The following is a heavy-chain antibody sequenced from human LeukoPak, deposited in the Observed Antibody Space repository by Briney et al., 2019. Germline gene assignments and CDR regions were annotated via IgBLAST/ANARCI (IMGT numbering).Heavy chain of an antibody. CDR3: ARRDYYDSSGYYY. Sequence: ASVKVSCKASGYTFTGYYMHWVRQAPGQGLEWMGWINPNSGGTNYAQKFQGRVTMTRDTSISTAYMELSRLRSDDTAAYYCARRDYYDSSGYYYWGQGTLVTVSS. D-gene: IGHD3-22*01. CDR1: GYTFTGYY. CDR2: INPNSGGT. J-gene: IGHJ4*02. V-gene: IGHV1-2*02.